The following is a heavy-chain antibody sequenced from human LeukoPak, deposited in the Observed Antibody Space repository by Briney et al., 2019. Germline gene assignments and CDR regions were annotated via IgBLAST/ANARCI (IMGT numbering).Heavy chain of an antibody. CDR3: ARIRGDWYFDY. Sequence: PGGSLRLSCAASGFTVSSNYMGWVRPAPGEGLEWVSALYIDGSIYYADSVKGRFTISRDNSKNTLCLQMNSLRADDTAVYYCARIRGDWYFDYWGQGTLVTVSS. CDR2: LYIDGSI. V-gene: IGHV3-53*01. D-gene: IGHD2-21*01. CDR1: GFTVSSNY. J-gene: IGHJ4*02.